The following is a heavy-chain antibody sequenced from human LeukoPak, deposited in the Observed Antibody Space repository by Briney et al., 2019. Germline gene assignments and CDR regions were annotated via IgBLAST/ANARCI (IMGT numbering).Heavy chain of an antibody. J-gene: IGHJ4*02. D-gene: IGHD6-13*01. Sequence: SQTLSLTCVISGDSVSSNSPTWTWIRQSPSRGLEWLGRTYYRSKWYNDCAVSVKSRITINPDTSKNQFSLHLNSVTPEDTAVYYCARGSHSSSWYFDSWGQGTLVTVPS. CDR1: GDSVSSNSPT. CDR2: TYYRSKWYN. CDR3: ARGSHSSSWYFDS. V-gene: IGHV6-1*01.